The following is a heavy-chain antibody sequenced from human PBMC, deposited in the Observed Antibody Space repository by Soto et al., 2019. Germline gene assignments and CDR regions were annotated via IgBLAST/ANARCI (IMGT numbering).Heavy chain of an antibody. Sequence: QVQLQESGPGLVKPSQTLSLTCTVSGGSINSGGYCWSWMRQHPGKGLGWIGCISYAGSTSYNPSLKSRVTMSVDTSKNQFSLKLTSVTAADTAVYYCSRGILVWGQGALITVSS. CDR3: SRGILV. CDR1: GGSINSGGYC. J-gene: IGHJ4*02. CDR2: ISYAGST. D-gene: IGHD5-18*01. V-gene: IGHV4-31*03.